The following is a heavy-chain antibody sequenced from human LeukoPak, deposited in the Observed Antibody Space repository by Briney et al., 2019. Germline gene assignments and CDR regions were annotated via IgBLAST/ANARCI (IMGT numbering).Heavy chain of an antibody. CDR1: GGSIRSYY. D-gene: IGHD2-21*01. J-gene: IGHJ6*03. CDR3: ARGGAVVANNDMDV. CDR2: IYYGGGT. V-gene: IGHV4-59*01. Sequence: ASETLSLTCTVSGGSIRSYYWSWIRQPPGKGLEWIGYIYYGGGTNYNPSLKSRVTISLDTSKNQLSLKVNSVTAADTAVYYCARGGAVVANNDMDVWGKGTTVTVSS.